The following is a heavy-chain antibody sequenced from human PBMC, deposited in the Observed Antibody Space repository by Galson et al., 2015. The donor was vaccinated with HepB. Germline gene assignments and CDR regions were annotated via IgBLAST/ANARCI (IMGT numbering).Heavy chain of an antibody. V-gene: IGHV2-5*02. Sequence: PALVKPTQPLTLTCTFSGFSLSTRGVGVGWIRQPPGKALEWLALIYWDDDKRYSPSLKSRLTITKDTSKNQVVLTMTNMDPVDTATYYCAHSGAIAAAEIWGQGTLVTVSS. CDR1: GFSLSTRGVG. D-gene: IGHD6-13*01. J-gene: IGHJ4*02. CDR2: IYWDDDK. CDR3: AHSGAIAAAEI.